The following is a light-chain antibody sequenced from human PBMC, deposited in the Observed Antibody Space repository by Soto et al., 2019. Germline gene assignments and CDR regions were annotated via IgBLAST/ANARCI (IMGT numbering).Light chain of an antibody. CDR1: SSDVGGYKY. J-gene: IGLJ1*01. CDR2: EVS. Sequence: QSVLTQPASVSGSTGQSITISCTGTSSDVGGYKYVSWYQQHPGKAPKLMIYEVSNRPSGVSNRFSGSKSGNTAFLTMSGLQAEDEADYYCSSKRSSSTPVFGAGTKLTVL. CDR3: SSKRSSSTPV. V-gene: IGLV2-14*01.